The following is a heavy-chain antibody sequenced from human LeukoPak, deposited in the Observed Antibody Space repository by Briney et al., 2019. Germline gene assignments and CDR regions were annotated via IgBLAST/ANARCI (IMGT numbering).Heavy chain of an antibody. CDR1: GFTFSSYE. J-gene: IGHJ6*04. CDR3: AELGITMIGGV. Sequence: GGSLRLSCAASGFTFSSYEMNWVRQAPGKGLEWVSCISSSGSTIYYADSVKGRFTISRDNAKNSLYLQMNSLRAEDTAVYYCAELGITMIGGVWGKGTTVTIPS. V-gene: IGHV3-48*03. CDR2: ISSSGSTI. D-gene: IGHD3-10*02.